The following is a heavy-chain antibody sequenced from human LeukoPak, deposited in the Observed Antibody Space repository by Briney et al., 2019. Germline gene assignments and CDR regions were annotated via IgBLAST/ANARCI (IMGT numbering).Heavy chain of an antibody. Sequence: PGGSLRLSCAASGFTFRDYYMSWIRQAPGKGLEWVSYISSSGNTIYYADSVKGRFTISRDNAKNSLYLQMNSLRAGDTAVYYCAREIHGAYYYYYMDVWGKGTTVTVSS. CDR1: GFTFRDYY. D-gene: IGHD5-24*01. V-gene: IGHV3-11*01. CDR2: ISSSGNTI. CDR3: AREIHGAYYYYYMDV. J-gene: IGHJ6*03.